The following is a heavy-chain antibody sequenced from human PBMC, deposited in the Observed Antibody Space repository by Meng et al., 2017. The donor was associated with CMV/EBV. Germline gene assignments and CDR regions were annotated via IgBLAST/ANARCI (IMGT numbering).Heavy chain of an antibody. V-gene: IGHV3-23*01. D-gene: IGHD6-6*01. Sequence: GESLKISCAASGFTFSSYGMHWVRQAPGKGLEWVSAISGSGGSTYYADSVKGRFTISRDNSKNTLYLQMNSLRAEDTAVYYCAKDPSFEYSSSFDYWGQGTLVTVSS. CDR3: AKDPSFEYSSSFDY. CDR2: ISGSGGST. CDR1: GFTFSSYG. J-gene: IGHJ4*02.